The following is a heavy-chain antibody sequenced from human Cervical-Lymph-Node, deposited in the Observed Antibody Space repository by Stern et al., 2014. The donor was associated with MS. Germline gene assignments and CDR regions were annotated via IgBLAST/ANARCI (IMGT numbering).Heavy chain of an antibody. J-gene: IGHJ6*02. V-gene: IGHV1-69*01. CDR2: IIPIFGTA. D-gene: IGHD4-17*01. Sequence: QVQLVQSGAEVKKPGSSVKVSCKASGGTFSTYAINWVRQAPGQGLEWVGGIIPIFGTANSAQKFQGRVTITADDSTSTVYMELSSLRSEDTAVFYCARPTTVTVGTMDVWGQGTTVTVSS. CDR1: GGTFSTYA. CDR3: ARPTTVTVGTMDV.